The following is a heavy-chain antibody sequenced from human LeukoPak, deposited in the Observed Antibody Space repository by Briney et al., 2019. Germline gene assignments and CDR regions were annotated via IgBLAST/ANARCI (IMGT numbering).Heavy chain of an antibody. Sequence: ASVKVSCKASGYTFTSYGISRVRQAPGQGLEWMGWISAYNGNTNYAQKLQGRVTMTTGTSTSTAYMELRSLRSDDTAVYYCARDENGYYGSGSSFDYWGQGTLVTVSS. J-gene: IGHJ4*02. CDR3: ARDENGYYGSGSSFDY. D-gene: IGHD3-10*01. CDR2: ISAYNGNT. V-gene: IGHV1-18*01. CDR1: GYTFTSYG.